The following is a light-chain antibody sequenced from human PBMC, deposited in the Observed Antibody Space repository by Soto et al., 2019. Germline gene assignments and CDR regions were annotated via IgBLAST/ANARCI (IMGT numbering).Light chain of an antibody. Sequence: DIARTHPPESLSFSPRERTTVTCRSSQSVSSNYLAWYQQKPDQAPRLLIYGASTRATGIPARFSGSGSGTEFTLTISSLQSEDFAVYYCQQYNNWPGTFGGGTKVDI. CDR1: QSVSSN. CDR3: QQYNNWPGT. V-gene: IGKV3-15*01. CDR2: GAS. J-gene: IGKJ4*01.